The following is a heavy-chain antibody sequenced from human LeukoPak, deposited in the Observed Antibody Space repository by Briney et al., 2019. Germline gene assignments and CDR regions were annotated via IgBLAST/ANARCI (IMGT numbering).Heavy chain of an antibody. CDR2: IKQDGSEK. J-gene: IGHJ4*02. D-gene: IGHD5-18*01. Sequence: GGSLRLSCAASGFTFSSYWMSWVRQAPGKGLEWVANIKQDGSEKYYVDSMKGRFTISRDNAKTSLYLQMNSLRAEDTAVYYCARDLSGVTGYTYGRGIDYWGQGTLVTVSS. CDR3: ARDLSGVTGYTYGRGIDY. CDR1: GFTFSSYW. V-gene: IGHV3-7*01.